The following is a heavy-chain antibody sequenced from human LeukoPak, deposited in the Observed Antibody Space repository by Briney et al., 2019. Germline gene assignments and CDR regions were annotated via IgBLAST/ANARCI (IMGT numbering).Heavy chain of an antibody. J-gene: IGHJ4*02. CDR2: IYYNGST. CDR1: GGSISSSSYY. CDR3: ARGTRRTARFDY. Sequence: SETLSLTCTVSGGSISSSSYYWGWIRQPPGKGLEWIGSIYYNGSTYYNPSLKSRVTISVDTSKNQFSLKLSSVTAADTAVYYCARGTRRTARFDYWGQGTLVTVSS. V-gene: IGHV4-39*07. D-gene: IGHD6-6*01.